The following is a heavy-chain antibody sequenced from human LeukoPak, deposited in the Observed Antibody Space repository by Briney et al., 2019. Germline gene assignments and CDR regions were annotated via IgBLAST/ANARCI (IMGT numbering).Heavy chain of an antibody. CDR1: GYSLTSYW. D-gene: IGHD2-15*01. CDR3: ARRPWEDCSGGSCYYWFDP. J-gene: IGHJ5*02. Sequence: GESLKISCKGSGYSLTSYWIGWVRQMPGKGLEWMGIIYPGDSDTRYSPSFQGQVTISADKSISTAYLQWSSLKASDTAMYYCARRPWEDCSGGSCYYWFDPWGQGTLVTASS. V-gene: IGHV5-51*01. CDR2: IYPGDSDT.